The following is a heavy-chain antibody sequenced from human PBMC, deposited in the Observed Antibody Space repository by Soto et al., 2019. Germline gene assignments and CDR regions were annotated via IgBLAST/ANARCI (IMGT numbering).Heavy chain of an antibody. D-gene: IGHD3-10*01. CDR1: GFTFSDYW. Sequence: EVQLVESGGGLVQPGGSLRLSCATSGFTFSDYWIHWVRQAPGKGLVWVSRINGDGSRSDYADSVKGRFTIYRDNAENTVYLQMNSLSAEDTAVYFCARGIRGKSGMDVWGHWTTITVSS. CDR2: INGDGSRS. J-gene: IGHJ6*02. CDR3: ARGIRGKSGMDV. V-gene: IGHV3-74*01.